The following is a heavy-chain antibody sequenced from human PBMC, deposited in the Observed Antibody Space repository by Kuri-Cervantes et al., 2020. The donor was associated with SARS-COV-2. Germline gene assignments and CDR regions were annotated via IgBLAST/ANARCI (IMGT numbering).Heavy chain of an antibody. CDR2: ISSSSSYI. CDR1: GFTFSDYY. D-gene: IGHD6-19*01. Sequence: GESLKISCAASGFTFSDYYMSWIRQAPGKGLEWVSSISSSSSYIYYADSVKGRFTISRDNAKNSLYLQMNSLRAEDTDVYYCANEIAVAGSFDYWGQGTLVTVSS. V-gene: IGHV3-11*06. CDR3: ANEIAVAGSFDY. J-gene: IGHJ4*02.